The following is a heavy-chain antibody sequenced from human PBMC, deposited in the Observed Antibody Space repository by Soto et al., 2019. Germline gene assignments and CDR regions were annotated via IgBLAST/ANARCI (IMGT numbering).Heavy chain of an antibody. CDR1: GGSISSGGYY. CDR3: ARFYCYDSSGSRKVFFDY. J-gene: IGHJ4*02. Sequence: SETLSLTCTVSGGSISSGGYYWSWIRQHPGKGLEWIGYIYYSGSTYYNPSLKSRVTISVDTSKNQFSLKLSPVTAADTAVYYCARFYCYDSSGSRKVFFDYWGQGTLVTVSS. D-gene: IGHD3-22*01. V-gene: IGHV4-31*03. CDR2: IYYSGST.